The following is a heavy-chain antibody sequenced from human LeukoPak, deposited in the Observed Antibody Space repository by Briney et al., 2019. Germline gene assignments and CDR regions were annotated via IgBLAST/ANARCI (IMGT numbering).Heavy chain of an antibody. V-gene: IGHV4-30-2*01. J-gene: IGHJ6*02. CDR2: IYHSGST. CDR3: ARAQGDYGTDV. CDR1: GGSISSGGYS. Sequence: SQTLSLTCAVSGGSISSGGYSWSWIRQPPGKGLEWIGYIYHSGSTYYNPSLKSRVTISVDRSKNQFSLKLSSVTAADTAVYYCARAQGDYGTDVWGQGTTVTVSS.